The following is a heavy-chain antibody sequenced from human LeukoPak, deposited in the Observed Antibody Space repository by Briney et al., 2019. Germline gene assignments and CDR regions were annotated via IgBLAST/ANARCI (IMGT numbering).Heavy chain of an antibody. D-gene: IGHD1-26*01. Sequence: SETLSLTCAVYGGSFSGYYWSWIRQPPGKGLEWIGEINHSGGTNYNPSLKSRVTISVDTSKNQFSLKLSSVTAADTAVYYCARRSRFRYSGSFYFDYWGRGTLVTVSS. J-gene: IGHJ4*02. CDR2: INHSGGT. CDR3: ARRSRFRYSGSFYFDY. V-gene: IGHV4-34*01. CDR1: GGSFSGYY.